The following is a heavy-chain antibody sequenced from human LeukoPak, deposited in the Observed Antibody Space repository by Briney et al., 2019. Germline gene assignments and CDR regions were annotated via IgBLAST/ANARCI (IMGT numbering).Heavy chain of an antibody. CDR2: ISGSGGST. J-gene: IGHJ4*02. V-gene: IGHV3-23*01. CDR3: AKAEREWLARRGGFQDY. CDR1: GFTFSSYA. Sequence: GGSLRLSCAASGFTFSSYAMSWVRQVPGKGLEWVSAISGSGGSTYYADSVKGRFTISRDNSKNTLYLQMNSLRAEDTAVYYCAKAEREWLARRGGFQDYWGQGTLVTVSS. D-gene: IGHD6-19*01.